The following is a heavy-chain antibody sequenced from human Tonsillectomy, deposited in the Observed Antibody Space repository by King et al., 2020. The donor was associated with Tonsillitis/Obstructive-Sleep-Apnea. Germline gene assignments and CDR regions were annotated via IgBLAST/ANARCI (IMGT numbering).Heavy chain of an antibody. CDR1: GGSISSYY. V-gene: IGHV4-59*01. D-gene: IGHD2-2*01. CDR2: IYYSGST. CDR3: ARGGQDCSSTSCYFIYYYYYYMDV. Sequence: VQLQESGPGLVKPSETLSLTCTVSGGSISSYYWSWIRQPPGKGLEWIGYIYYSGSTNYNPSLKSRVTISGDTSKNQFSLKLSAVTAADTAVYYCARGGQDCSSTSCYFIYYYYYYMDVWGKGTTVTVSS. J-gene: IGHJ6*03.